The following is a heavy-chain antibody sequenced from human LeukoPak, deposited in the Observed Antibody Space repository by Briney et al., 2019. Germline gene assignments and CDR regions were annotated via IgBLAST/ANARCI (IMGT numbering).Heavy chain of an antibody. D-gene: IGHD3-22*01. CDR3: ARDRTYYYDSSGPPHAFDI. CDR1: GFTFSSYS. V-gene: IGHV3-21*01. CDR2: ISSSSRYI. Sequence: LILCCAASGFTFSSYSMNWVRPAPGEGLEWVSSISSSSRYIYYADSLKGRFTTSRDNAKHSLYLQMNTLRDEDTAVYYCARDRTYYYDSSGPPHAFDIWGQGTMVTVSS. J-gene: IGHJ3*02.